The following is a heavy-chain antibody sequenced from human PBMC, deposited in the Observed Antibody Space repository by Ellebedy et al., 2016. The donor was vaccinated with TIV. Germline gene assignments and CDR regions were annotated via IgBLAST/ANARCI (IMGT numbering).Heavy chain of an antibody. Sequence: ASVKVSCXASGYTFTLYFIHWMRQAPGHGLDWVGLINPSGGSTSYAQKFQGRVTVTREMSTSTVYMELSSLRSEDTAVYYCARVGYATSGDYWGQGTLVTVSS. J-gene: IGHJ4*02. V-gene: IGHV1-46*01. CDR3: ARVGYATSGDY. CDR1: GYTFTLYF. CDR2: INPSGGST. D-gene: IGHD5-12*01.